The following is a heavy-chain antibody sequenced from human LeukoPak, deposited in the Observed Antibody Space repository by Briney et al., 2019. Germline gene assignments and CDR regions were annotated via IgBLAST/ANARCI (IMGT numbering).Heavy chain of an antibody. D-gene: IGHD3-10*01. CDR1: GGSISSYY. V-gene: IGHV4-59*01. J-gene: IGHJ4*02. Sequence: PSETLSLTCTVSGGSISSYYWSWIRQPPGKGLEWIGYIYYSGSTNYNPSPKSRVTISVDTSKNQFSLKLSSVTAADTAVYYCARSYYYGPFDYWGQGTLVTVSS. CDR2: IYYSGST. CDR3: ARSYYYGPFDY.